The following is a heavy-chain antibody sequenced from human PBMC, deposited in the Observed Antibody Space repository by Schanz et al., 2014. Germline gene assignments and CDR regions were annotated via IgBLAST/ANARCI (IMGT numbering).Heavy chain of an antibody. CDR3: ARDMTSMGESGFYYYGMDV. CDR1: GFTFSRFG. J-gene: IGHJ6*02. CDR2: VWSDGNTK. V-gene: IGHV3-33*01. D-gene: IGHD1-26*01. Sequence: QVQLVESGGGVVRPGRSLRLSCATSGFTFSRFGMHWVRQAPGKGPEWVALVWSDGNTKYYVDSVKGRFTISRDNSMNTLHLQMDGLRVEDTAVYYCARDMTSMGESGFYYYGMDVWGQGTLVTVSS.